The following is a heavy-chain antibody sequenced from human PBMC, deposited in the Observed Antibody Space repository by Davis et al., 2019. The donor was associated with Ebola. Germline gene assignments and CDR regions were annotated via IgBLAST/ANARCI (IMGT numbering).Heavy chain of an antibody. CDR1: GYSFTSYW. V-gene: IGHV5-10-1*01. D-gene: IGHD6-19*01. CDR3: ARYSSGWFDAFDI. Sequence: GESLKISCKGSGYSFTSYWISWVRQMPGKGLEWMGKIDPSDSYTNYSPSFQGHVTISADKSISTAYLQWSSLKASDTAMYYCARYSSGWFDAFDIWGQGTMVTVSS. J-gene: IGHJ3*02. CDR2: IDPSDSYT.